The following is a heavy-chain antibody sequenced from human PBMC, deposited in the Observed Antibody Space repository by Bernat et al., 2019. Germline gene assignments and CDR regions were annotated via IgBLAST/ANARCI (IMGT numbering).Heavy chain of an antibody. CDR1: GFTFSDDW. Sequence: EVQLVESGGGLVQPGGSLRLSCAASGFTFSDDWMYWVRQAPGKGLVWVSRIISDGSVTSYAESVKGRFTISRDNAKNTLYLQMNSLGAEDTAVYYCARRGSSGYYEYFEYWGQGTLVTVSS. J-gene: IGHJ4*02. D-gene: IGHD3-22*01. CDR3: ARRGSSGYYEYFEY. V-gene: IGHV3-74*01. CDR2: IISDGSVT.